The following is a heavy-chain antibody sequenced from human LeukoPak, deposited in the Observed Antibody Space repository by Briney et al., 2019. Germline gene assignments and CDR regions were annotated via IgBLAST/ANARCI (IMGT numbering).Heavy chain of an antibody. CDR1: RYTFTSYD. CDR2: MNPNSGNT. D-gene: IGHD3-3*01. Sequence: ASVKVSCKASRYTFTSYDINWVRQATGQGLEWMGWMNPNSGNTGYAQKFQGRVTMTRNTSISTAYMELSSLRSEDTAVYYCARGGSVLRFLECLPLLIDWGQGTLVTVSS. CDR3: ARGGSVLRFLECLPLLID. J-gene: IGHJ4*02. V-gene: IGHV1-8*01.